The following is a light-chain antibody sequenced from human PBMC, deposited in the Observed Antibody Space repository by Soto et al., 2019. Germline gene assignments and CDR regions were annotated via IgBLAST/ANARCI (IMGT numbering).Light chain of an antibody. CDR2: GES. V-gene: IGKV3-15*01. J-gene: IGKJ1*01. Sequence: EIVMTQSPATLSVSPGERATLSCRASQSVSSNLAWYQQNPGQAPRLLIYGESTRATGIPARFSGSGSGTEFTLTISSLQSEDFAFYYCQQYNNWPRTFGQGTKVEIK. CDR3: QQYNNWPRT. CDR1: QSVSSN.